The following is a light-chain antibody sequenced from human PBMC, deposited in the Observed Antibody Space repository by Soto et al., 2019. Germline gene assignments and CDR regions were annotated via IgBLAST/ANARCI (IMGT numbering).Light chain of an antibody. CDR2: DAS. Sequence: DIQMTQSPSTLSASVGDSVPITCRASEIITNRLAWYQQKPGKAPKVLIYDASNLESGVPSRFSGFRSGTEFTLTISSLQPEDVATYYCKKYNSAPHTVGQGTKVAIK. V-gene: IGKV1-5*01. J-gene: IGKJ1*01. CDR3: KKYNSAPHT. CDR1: EIITNR.